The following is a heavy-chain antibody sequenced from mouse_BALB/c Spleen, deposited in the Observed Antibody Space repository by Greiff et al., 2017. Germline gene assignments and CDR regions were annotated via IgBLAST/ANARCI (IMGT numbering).Heavy chain of an antibody. D-gene: IGHD2-3*01. CDR1: GFTFSSYA. CDR2: ISSGGST. CDR3: AREDGLYAMDY. Sequence: EVKLVESGGGLVKPGGSLKLSCAASGFTFSSYAMSWVRQTPEKRLEWVASISSGGSTYYPDSVKGRFTISRDNARNILYLQMSSLRSEDTAMYYCAREDGLYAMDYWGQGTSVTVSS. V-gene: IGHV5-6-5*01. J-gene: IGHJ4*01.